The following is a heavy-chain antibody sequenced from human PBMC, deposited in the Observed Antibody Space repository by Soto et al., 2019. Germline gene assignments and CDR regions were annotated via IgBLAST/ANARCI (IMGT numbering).Heavy chain of an antibody. CDR2: IYATGTT. CDR3: VRDGTKTLRDWFDP. Sequence: SETLSLTCTVSGASISGFYRSWIRKSAGRGLEWIGRIYATGTTDYNPSLKSRVMMSVDTSKKQFSLKLRSVTAADTAVYYCVRDGTKTLRDWFDPWGQGISVTVSS. D-gene: IGHD1-1*01. V-gene: IGHV4-4*07. J-gene: IGHJ5*02. CDR1: GASISGFY.